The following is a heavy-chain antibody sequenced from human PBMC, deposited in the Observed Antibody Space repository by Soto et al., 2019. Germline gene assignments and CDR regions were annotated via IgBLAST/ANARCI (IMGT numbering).Heavy chain of an antibody. Sequence: GASVKVSCKASGYTFTSYAMHWVRQAPGQRLEWMGWINAGNGNTKYSQKFQGRVTITRDTSASTAYMELSSLRSEDTAVYYCAREYSSSSYYYGMDVWGQGTTVTVSS. J-gene: IGHJ6*02. CDR2: INAGNGNT. D-gene: IGHD6-6*01. CDR3: AREYSSSSYYYGMDV. V-gene: IGHV1-3*01. CDR1: GYTFTSYA.